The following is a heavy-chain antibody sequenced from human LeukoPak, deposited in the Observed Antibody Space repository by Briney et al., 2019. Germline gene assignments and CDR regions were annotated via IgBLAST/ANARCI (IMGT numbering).Heavy chain of an antibody. V-gene: IGHV1-69*05. CDR1: GGTFSNYA. D-gene: IGHD4-23*01. CDR2: IIPILRTP. J-gene: IGHJ4*02. CDR3: ARGKSPTVATPFDY. Sequence: ASVKLSCTASGGTFSNYALSWVRQAPGQGLEWMAGIIPILRTPNYAQRFQGRLTITTDESTSTAYMELSSLRSEDTAVYHCARGKSPTVATPFDYWGQGTLVTVSS.